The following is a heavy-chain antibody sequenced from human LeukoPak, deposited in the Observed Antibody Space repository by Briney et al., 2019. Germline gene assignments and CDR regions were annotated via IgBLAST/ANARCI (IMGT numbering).Heavy chain of an antibody. CDR1: GFTFSSYA. V-gene: IGHV3-23*01. CDR3: AKDVKYSSGWYDYFDY. Sequence: GGSLRLTCAASGFTFSSYAMSWVRQAPGKGLDWVSAISGSGGSTYYADSVKGRFTISRDNSKNTLYLQMNSLRAEDTAVYYCAKDVKYSSGWYDYFDYWGQGTLVTVSS. CDR2: ISGSGGST. D-gene: IGHD6-19*01. J-gene: IGHJ4*02.